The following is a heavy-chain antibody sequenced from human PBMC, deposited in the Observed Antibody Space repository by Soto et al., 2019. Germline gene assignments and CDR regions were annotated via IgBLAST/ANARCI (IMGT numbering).Heavy chain of an antibody. J-gene: IGHJ6*02. CDR3: APVPFPYYYYGMDV. CDR2: ISGSGGST. V-gene: IGHV3-23*01. CDR1: GFTFSSYA. D-gene: IGHD6-6*01. Sequence: GGSLRLSCAASGFTFSSYAMSWVRQAPGKGLEWVSAISGSGGSTYYADSVKGRFTISRDNSKNTLYLQMNSLRAEDTAVYYCAPVPFPYYYYGMDVWGQGTTVTVS.